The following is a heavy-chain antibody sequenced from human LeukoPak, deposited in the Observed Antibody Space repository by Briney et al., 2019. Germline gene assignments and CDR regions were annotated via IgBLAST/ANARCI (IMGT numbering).Heavy chain of an antibody. J-gene: IGHJ4*02. Sequence: GGSLTLSCEASGFTFSGNWMSWVRQAPGKGREWVASVNPDGSQKLYVDSVKGRFTISRDNTKSSLYLQMNSLGAEDTAMYYCAKLLGTVTTYDSWGQGTSVTVSS. V-gene: IGHV3-7*01. CDR2: VNPDGSQK. CDR3: AKLLGTVTTYDS. D-gene: IGHD1-1*01. CDR1: GFTFSGNW.